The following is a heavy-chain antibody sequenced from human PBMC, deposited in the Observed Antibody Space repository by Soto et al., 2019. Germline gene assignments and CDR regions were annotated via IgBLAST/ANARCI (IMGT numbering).Heavy chain of an antibody. V-gene: IGHV4-31*03. Sequence: SETLSLTCTVSGGSISSGGYYWSWIRQHPGKGLEWIGYIYYSGSTYYNPSLKSRVTISVDTSKNQFSLKLSSVAAADTAVYYCARDPQGAFDIWGQGTMVIVSS. CDR2: IYYSGST. CDR1: GGSISSGGYY. J-gene: IGHJ3*02. CDR3: ARDPQGAFDI.